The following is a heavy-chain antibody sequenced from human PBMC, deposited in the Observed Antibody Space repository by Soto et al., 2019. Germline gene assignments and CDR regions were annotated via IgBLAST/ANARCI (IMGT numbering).Heavy chain of an antibody. CDR2: IYYSGST. D-gene: IGHD3-3*01. CDR3: ARRGYDFWSGDYYYYYMDA. CDR1: GGSISSYY. J-gene: IGHJ6*03. Sequence: SETLSLTCTVSGGSISSYYWSWIRQPPGNGLEWIGYIYYSGSTNYNPSLKSRVTISVDTSKNQFSLKLSSVTAADTAVYYCARRGYDFWSGDYYYYYMDAWGKGTTVTVSS. V-gene: IGHV4-59*08.